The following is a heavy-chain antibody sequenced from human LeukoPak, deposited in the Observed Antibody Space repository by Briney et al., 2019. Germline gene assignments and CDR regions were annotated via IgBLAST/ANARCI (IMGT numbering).Heavy chain of an antibody. J-gene: IGHJ4*02. Sequence: SETLSLTCAVYGGSFSGYYWSWIRQPPGKGLEWIGEINHSGSTNYNPSLKSRVTISVDKSKNQFSLKLSSVTAADTAVYYCARATVTMYYFDYWGQGTLVTVSS. CDR3: ARATVTMYYFDY. CDR2: INHSGST. V-gene: IGHV4-34*01. D-gene: IGHD4-17*01. CDR1: GGSFSGYY.